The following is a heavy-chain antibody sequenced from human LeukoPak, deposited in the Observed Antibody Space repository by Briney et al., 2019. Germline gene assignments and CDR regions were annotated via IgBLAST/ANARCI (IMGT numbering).Heavy chain of an antibody. CDR1: GFTFSSYA. Sequence: GGSLRLSCAASGFTFSSYAMSWVRQAPGKGLEWASAISGSGDSTFYADSVKGRFTISRDNSKNTLYLQMNSLRADDTAVYYCARDRGGDYQLLLNYYHMDVWGEGTTVTVSS. J-gene: IGHJ6*03. V-gene: IGHV3-23*01. CDR3: ARDRGGDYQLLLNYYHMDV. D-gene: IGHD2-2*01. CDR2: ISGSGDST.